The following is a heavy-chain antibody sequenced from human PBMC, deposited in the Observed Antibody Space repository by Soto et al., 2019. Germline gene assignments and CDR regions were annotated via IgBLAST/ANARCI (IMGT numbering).Heavy chain of an antibody. CDR1: GGTFSSYA. Sequence: SVKVSCKASGGTFSSYAISWVRQAPGQGLEWMGGIIPIFGTANYAQKFQGRVTITADESTSTAYMELSSLRSEDTAVYYCAPLSVSLSGPYGIHVWGQGTTVTVSS. V-gene: IGHV1-69*13. D-gene: IGHD2-15*01. CDR2: IIPIFGTA. CDR3: APLSVSLSGPYGIHV. J-gene: IGHJ6*02.